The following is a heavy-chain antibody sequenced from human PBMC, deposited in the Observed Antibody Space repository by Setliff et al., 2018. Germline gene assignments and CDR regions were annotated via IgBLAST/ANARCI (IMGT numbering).Heavy chain of an antibody. V-gene: IGHV1-2*02. D-gene: IGHD5-12*01. Sequence: VQVSCKASGYTFTGYYMHWVRQAPGQGLEWMGWMNPNTGGTTYAQAFQARITMTRDTSISTAYMELSRLTSDDSAVYYCARAVSGYDYHYFDKWGQGTLVTVSS. CDR1: GYTFTGYY. J-gene: IGHJ4*02. CDR2: MNPNTGGT. CDR3: ARAVSGYDYHYFDK.